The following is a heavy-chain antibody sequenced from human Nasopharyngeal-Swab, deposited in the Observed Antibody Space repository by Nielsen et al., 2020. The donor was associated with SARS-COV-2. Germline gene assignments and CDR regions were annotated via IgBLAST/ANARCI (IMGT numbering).Heavy chain of an antibody. D-gene: IGHD1-26*01. CDR2: ISYDRSNK. Sequence: GGTLRLTCTASGFTFSSYGMHWVRQAPGKGLEGVAVISYDRSNKYYADSVKGRFTISRDNSKNTLYLQMNSLRAEDTAVYYCAKEGVVGATTGVVYWGQGTLVTVSS. CDR3: AKEGVVGATTGVVY. CDR1: GFTFSSYG. J-gene: IGHJ4*02. V-gene: IGHV3-30*18.